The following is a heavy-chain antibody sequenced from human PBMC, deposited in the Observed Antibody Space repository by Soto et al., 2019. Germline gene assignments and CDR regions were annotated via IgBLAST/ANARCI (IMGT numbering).Heavy chain of an antibody. CDR2: IWYDGSNK. D-gene: IGHD4-17*01. V-gene: IGHV3-33*01. CDR1: GFTFSSYG. CDR3: ARDDYGDYDGYYYYYGMDV. J-gene: IGHJ6*02. Sequence: GGSLRLSCAASGFTFSSYGMHWVRQAPGKGLEWVAVIWYDGSNKYYADSVKGRFTISRDNSKNTLYLQMNSLRAEDTAVYYCARDDYGDYDGYYYYYGMDVWGQGTTVTVSS.